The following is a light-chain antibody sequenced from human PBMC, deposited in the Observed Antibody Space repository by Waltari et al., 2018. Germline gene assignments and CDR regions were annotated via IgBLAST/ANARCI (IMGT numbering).Light chain of an antibody. Sequence: DIQMTQSPSSLSASVGDRVTITCRASQSIRSHLHWYQLKPGKAHKLLIYAASSLQSGVPSRFGGSGSGTDFTLTISSLQPEDFATYYCQQSYSSPRTFGQGTRVEIK. CDR2: AAS. J-gene: IGKJ1*01. CDR3: QQSYSSPRT. V-gene: IGKV1-39*01. CDR1: QSIRSH.